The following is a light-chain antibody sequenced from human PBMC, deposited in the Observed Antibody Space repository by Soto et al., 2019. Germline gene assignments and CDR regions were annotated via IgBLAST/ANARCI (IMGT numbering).Light chain of an antibody. V-gene: IGLV2-11*01. CDR2: DVT. Sequence: QSALSQPRSVSGSPGQSVTISCTGTSIDVGGYNYVSWYQLHPRKAPKLIIYDVTKRPSGVPDRFSGSKSGNTASLTISGLQVEDEAEYFCFSFTTTSTHVFGTGTKVTVL. J-gene: IGLJ1*01. CDR3: FSFTTTSTHV. CDR1: SIDVGGYNY.